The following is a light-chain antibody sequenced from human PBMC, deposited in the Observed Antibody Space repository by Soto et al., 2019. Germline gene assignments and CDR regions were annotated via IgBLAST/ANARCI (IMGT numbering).Light chain of an antibody. CDR2: ENN. CDR1: SSNIGNNY. Sequence: QSVLTQPPSVSAAPGQKVTISYSGSSSNIGNNYVSWYQQLPGTAPKLLIYENNKRPSGIPDRFSGSKSGTSATLGITGLQTGDEADYYCGTWDSSLSAGLFGGGTQLTVL. J-gene: IGLJ2*01. V-gene: IGLV1-51*02. CDR3: GTWDSSLSAGL.